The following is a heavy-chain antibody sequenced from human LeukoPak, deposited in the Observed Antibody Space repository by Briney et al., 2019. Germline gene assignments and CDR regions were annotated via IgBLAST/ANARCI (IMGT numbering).Heavy chain of an antibody. J-gene: IGHJ6*02. D-gene: IGHD2-2*01. CDR3: ARHRDCSSSSCYGGYYYAMDV. CDR2: IDYSGST. Sequence: PSETLSLTCTVSGGSISNINYYWGWIRQPPGKGLEWIGSIDYSGSTYYNPSLKSRVSISVDTSKNQFSLKLSSVTAADTAVYFCARHRDCSSSSCYGGYYYAMDVWGQGTTVTVPS. V-gene: IGHV4-39*01. CDR1: GGSISNINYY.